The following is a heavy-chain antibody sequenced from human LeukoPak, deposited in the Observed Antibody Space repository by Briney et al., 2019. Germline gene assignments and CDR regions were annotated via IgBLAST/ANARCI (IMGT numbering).Heavy chain of an antibody. V-gene: IGHV3-13*01. CDR1: GVTFSSYD. CDR3: AKDGGYSGYGN. CDR2: IGIAGDT. D-gene: IGHD5-12*01. Sequence: GGSLRLSCAASGVTFSSYDMHWVRQVTGKGLEWVSGIGIAGDTYYRGSVKGRFTISRENAKNSLYLQMRSLRAGDTALYYCAKDGGYSGYGNWGQGTLVTVSS. J-gene: IGHJ4*02.